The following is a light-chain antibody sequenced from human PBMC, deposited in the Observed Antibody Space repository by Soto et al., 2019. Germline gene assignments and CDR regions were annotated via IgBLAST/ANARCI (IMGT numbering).Light chain of an antibody. CDR1: QRVSGGF. CDR3: YQYDTSPWT. Sequence: DIVLTQSPATLSLSPGERATLYCGASQRVSGGFLAWYQQKPGLAPRLILYDTSFRATGIPDRFSGSGSGTDFTLTISRLEPEDFAVYYCYQYDTSPWTFGQGTKVDIK. J-gene: IGKJ1*01. V-gene: IGKV3D-20*01. CDR2: DTS.